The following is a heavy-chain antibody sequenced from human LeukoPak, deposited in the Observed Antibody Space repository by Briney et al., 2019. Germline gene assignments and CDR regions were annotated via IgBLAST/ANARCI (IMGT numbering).Heavy chain of an antibody. CDR3: AKEGCSGGSCYSYYYYMDV. CDR2: IHHDGSNR. Sequence: GGSLRLSCAASGFTFSSHGMHWVRQVPGKGPEWVALIHHDGSNRYYADSVKGRFTISRDNSKNTLYLQMNSLRAEDTAVYYCAKEGCSGGSCYSYYYYMDVWGKGTTVTVSS. J-gene: IGHJ6*03. CDR1: GFTFSSHG. D-gene: IGHD2-15*01. V-gene: IGHV3-30*02.